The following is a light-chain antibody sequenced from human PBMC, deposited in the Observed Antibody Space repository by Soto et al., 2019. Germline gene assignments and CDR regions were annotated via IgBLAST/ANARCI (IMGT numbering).Light chain of an antibody. J-gene: IGKJ4*01. CDR1: QSISSW. Sequence: DIQMTQSPSTLSASVGDRVTITCRASQSISSWLAWYQQKPGKAPKLLIYDASSLESGVPSRFSGSGSGTHFTLTISSLQPEDFATYYCQQANTFTFGGGTKVDIK. CDR2: DAS. V-gene: IGKV1-5*01. CDR3: QQANTFT.